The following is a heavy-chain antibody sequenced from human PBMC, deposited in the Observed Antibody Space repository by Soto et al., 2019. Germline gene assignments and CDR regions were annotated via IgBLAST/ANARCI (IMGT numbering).Heavy chain of an antibody. D-gene: IGHD3-3*01. CDR3: VRGNDNNDFWNKWSLEP. Sequence: QVQVQESGPGLVKPSGTLSLTRVVSGDSIKNNWWSWVRQPPGKGLEWIGEIYQTGTINYNPSLRSRVTISVDKSKNQLSLKVDSVTAADTAVYYCVRGNDNNDFWNKWSLEPWGQGTLVTVSS. CDR1: GDSIKNNW. CDR2: IYQTGTI. V-gene: IGHV4-4*02. J-gene: IGHJ5*02.